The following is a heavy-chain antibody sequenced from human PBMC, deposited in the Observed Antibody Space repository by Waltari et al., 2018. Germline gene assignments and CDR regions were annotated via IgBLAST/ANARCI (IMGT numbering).Heavy chain of an antibody. CDR3: ARRSDIVVVPAAPFDY. D-gene: IGHD2-2*01. CDR2: IYHSGST. J-gene: IGHJ4*02. CDR1: GYSISSGYY. Sequence: QVQLQESGPGLVKPSETLSLTCTVSGYSISSGYYWGWIRQPPGKGLEWIGSIYHSGSTYYNPSLKSRVTISEDTSKNQFSLKLSSVTAADTAVYYCARRSDIVVVPAAPFDYWGQGTLVTVSS. V-gene: IGHV4-38-2*02.